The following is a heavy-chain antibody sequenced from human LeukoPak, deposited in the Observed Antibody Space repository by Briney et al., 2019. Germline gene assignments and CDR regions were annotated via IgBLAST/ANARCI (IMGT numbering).Heavy chain of an antibody. V-gene: IGHV1-18*01. J-gene: IGHJ4*02. Sequence: ASVKVSCKASGYTFTSYGISWVRQAPGQGLEWMGWISAYNGNTNYAQKLQGRVTTTTDTSTSTAYMELRSLRSDDTAVYYCARAQEVGNIVVVPAAFFDYWGQGTLVTVSS. CDR2: ISAYNGNT. D-gene: IGHD2-2*01. CDR1: GYTFTSYG. CDR3: ARAQEVGNIVVVPAAFFDY.